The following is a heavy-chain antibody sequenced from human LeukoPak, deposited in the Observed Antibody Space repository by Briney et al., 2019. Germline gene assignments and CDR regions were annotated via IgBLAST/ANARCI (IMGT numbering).Heavy chain of an antibody. CDR3: ARERWGVVLAAASIDY. J-gene: IGHJ4*02. V-gene: IGHV3-9*01. D-gene: IGHD2-2*01. CDR1: GFTFDDYA. Sequence: GGSLRLSCAASGFTFDDYAMHWVRQAPGKGLEWVSGISWNSGRIGYADSVKGRFTISRDNAKNSLYLQMNSLKAEDTAVYYCARERWGVVLAAASIDYWGQGTLVTVSS. CDR2: ISWNSGRI.